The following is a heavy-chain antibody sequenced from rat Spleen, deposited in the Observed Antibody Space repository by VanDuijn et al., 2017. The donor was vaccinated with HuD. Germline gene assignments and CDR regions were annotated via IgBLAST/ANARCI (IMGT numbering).Heavy chain of an antibody. V-gene: IGHV5-17*01. J-gene: IGHJ2*01. CDR2: IVYDGSGT. CDR1: GFTFSDYA. D-gene: IGHD1-2*01. CDR3: ARITIAGIDY. Sequence: EVQLVESGGDLVQPGRSLKLSCAASGFTFSDYAMAWVRQAPKKGLEWVAIIVYDGSGTYYRDSVKGRFTISRDNAKNTQYLQMDSLRSEDTATYYCARITIAGIDYWGQGVMVTVSS.